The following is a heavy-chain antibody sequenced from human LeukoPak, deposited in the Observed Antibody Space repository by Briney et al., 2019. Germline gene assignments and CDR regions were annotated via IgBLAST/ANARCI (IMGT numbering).Heavy chain of an antibody. V-gene: IGHV3-30*04. Sequence: GGSLRLSCAASGFTFSSYGIHWVRQAPGKGLEWVAVVSYDGSKKYYADSVKGRFTISRDNSKNTLYLQMNSLRAEDTAVYYCARVTMKNIVVVVAATDFDYWGQGTLVTVSS. CDR1: GFTFSSYG. CDR2: VSYDGSKK. CDR3: ARVTMKNIVVVVAATDFDY. J-gene: IGHJ4*02. D-gene: IGHD2-15*01.